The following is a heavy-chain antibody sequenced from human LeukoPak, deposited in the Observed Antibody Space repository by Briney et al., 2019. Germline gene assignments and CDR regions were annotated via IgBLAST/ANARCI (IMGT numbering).Heavy chain of an antibody. CDR1: GFTFDDYA. D-gene: IGHD1-26*01. Sequence: PGRSLRLSCAASGFTFDDYAMHWVRQAPGKGLEWVSTITWKGDVTGYADSVKGRFTVSRDNARDFLYLEMTNLRPADTALYYCARTSGSYPYSWFDPWGQGTLVTVSS. V-gene: IGHV3-9*01. CDR2: ITWKGDVT. CDR3: ARTSGSYPYSWFDP. J-gene: IGHJ5*02.